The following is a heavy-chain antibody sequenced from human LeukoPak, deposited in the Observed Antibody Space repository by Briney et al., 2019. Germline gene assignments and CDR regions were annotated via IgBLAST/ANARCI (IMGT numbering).Heavy chain of an antibody. D-gene: IGHD1-26*01. J-gene: IGHJ4*02. Sequence: SETLSLTCAVYDGSFSDYNWSWIRQSPGKGLEWIGEIHHSGGTNYSPSLKSRITLSVDPSKNQLSLRLSSVTAADTAVYYCARDRAQWELLEDYFDYWGQGTLVTVSS. V-gene: IGHV4-34*01. CDR3: ARDRAQWELLEDYFDY. CDR1: DGSFSDYN. CDR2: IHHSGGT.